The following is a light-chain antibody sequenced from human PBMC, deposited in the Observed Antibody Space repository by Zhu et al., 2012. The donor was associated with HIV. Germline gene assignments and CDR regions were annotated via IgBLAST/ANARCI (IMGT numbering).Light chain of an antibody. CDR1: QSVSSN. J-gene: IGKJ4*01. V-gene: IGKV3D-15*03. Sequence: EIVMTQSPATLSVSPGERATLSCRASQSVSSNLAWYQQKPGQTPRLLIYDASIRATGIPARFSGSGSGTEFTPTISILQSEDFAVYYCQQYNNWPPLTFGGGTKVEIK. CDR3: QQYNNWPPLT. CDR2: DAS.